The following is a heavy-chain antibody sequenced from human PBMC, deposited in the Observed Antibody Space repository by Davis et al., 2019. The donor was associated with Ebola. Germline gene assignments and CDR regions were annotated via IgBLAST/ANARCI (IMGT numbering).Heavy chain of an antibody. D-gene: IGHD1-26*01. CDR3: ARYSGSYFRVGTDY. V-gene: IGHV3-23*01. CDR2: ISSGGST. J-gene: IGHJ4*02. Sequence: GESLKISCAASGFTFSTYAMSWVRQAPGKGLEWVAAISSGGSTYYADSVKGRFTISRDNSKNTLYLQMNSLRAEDAAAYYCARYSGSYFRVGTDYWGQGTLVTVSS. CDR1: GFTFSTYA.